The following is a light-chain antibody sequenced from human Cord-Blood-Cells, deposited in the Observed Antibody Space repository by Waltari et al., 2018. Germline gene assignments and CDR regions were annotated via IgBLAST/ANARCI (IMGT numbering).Light chain of an antibody. V-gene: IGKV1-5*03. CDR1: QSISSW. J-gene: IGKJ2*01. CDR3: QQYNSYSQYT. Sequence: DLQMTQSPSTLSASVGDRVTITCRASQSISSWLAWYQQKPGKAPKLLIYKASSLESGVPSRFSGSGSGTGFTLTISSLQPDDFATYYCQQYNSYSQYTFGQGTKLEIK. CDR2: KAS.